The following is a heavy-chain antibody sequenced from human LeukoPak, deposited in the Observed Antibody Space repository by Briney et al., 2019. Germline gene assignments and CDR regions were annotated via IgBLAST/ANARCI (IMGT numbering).Heavy chain of an antibody. V-gene: IGHV3-23*01. J-gene: IGHJ4*02. CDR1: GFTFSSSA. CDR2: ISVSGSGGST. D-gene: IGHD5-24*01. CDR3: AKSGYNRFDY. Sequence: GVSLRLSCAASGFTFSSSAMSWVRQAPGKGLEWVSSISVSGSGGSTYYADSVKGRFTISRDNSKNTLYLQMNSLRAEDTAVYYCAKSGYNRFDYWGQGTLVTVSS.